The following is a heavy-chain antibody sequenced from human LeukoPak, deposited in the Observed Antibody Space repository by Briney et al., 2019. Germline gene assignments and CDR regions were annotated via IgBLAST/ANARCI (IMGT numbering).Heavy chain of an antibody. V-gene: IGHV3-21*01. J-gene: IGHJ4*02. Sequence: GGSLRLSCAASGFTFSSYNMNWVRQAPGKGLEWVSSISGSNNYIYYVDSVKGRFTISRDNAKKSLYLQMNSLRVEDTAVYYCAKDVGKWESLHFFDYWGQGTLVTVSS. CDR1: GFTFSSYN. D-gene: IGHD1-26*01. CDR2: ISGSNNYI. CDR3: AKDVGKWESLHFFDY.